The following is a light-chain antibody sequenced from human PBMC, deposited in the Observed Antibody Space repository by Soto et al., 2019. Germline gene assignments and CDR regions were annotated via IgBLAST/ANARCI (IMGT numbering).Light chain of an antibody. J-gene: IGKJ1*01. Sequence: IGMTQSPETLSLSPGGRATLSCRASQSISDTLAWYQQKPGQAPRLLIHGASTRATGFPARFSGSGSGTDFTLTISSLQSEDFAVYYCQQYNNWPWTFGQGTKVDIK. V-gene: IGKV3-15*01. CDR1: QSISDT. CDR2: GAS. CDR3: QQYNNWPWT.